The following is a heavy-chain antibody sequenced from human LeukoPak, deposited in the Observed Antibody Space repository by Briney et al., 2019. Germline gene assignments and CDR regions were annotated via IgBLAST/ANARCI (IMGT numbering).Heavy chain of an antibody. D-gene: IGHD6-13*01. CDR1: GYSSTNYG. V-gene: IGHV1-18*01. CDR3: ARDVGITVADSFDP. Sequence: WASVKVSCKASGYSSTNYGISWVRQAPGQGLEWMGWIHIYRGNTNYAQKFQGRVTMTTDISTSTVYMEVRGLRSDDTAMYYCARDVGITVADSFDPWGQGTLVTVSS. J-gene: IGHJ5*02. CDR2: IHIYRGNT.